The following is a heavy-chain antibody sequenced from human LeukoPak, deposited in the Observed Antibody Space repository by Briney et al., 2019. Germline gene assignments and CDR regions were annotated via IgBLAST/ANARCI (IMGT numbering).Heavy chain of an antibody. D-gene: IGHD3-16*01. V-gene: IGHV1-3*01. CDR3: ARGYDPQGWFDP. J-gene: IGHJ5*02. Sequence: GASVKVSCKASGYTFTSYAMHWVRQAPGQRLEWMGWINAGNGNTKYSQKFQGRVTITRDTSASTAYMELSSLRSEDTAVYYCARGYDPQGWFDPWGQGTLVTVSS. CDR2: INAGNGNT. CDR1: GYTFTSYA.